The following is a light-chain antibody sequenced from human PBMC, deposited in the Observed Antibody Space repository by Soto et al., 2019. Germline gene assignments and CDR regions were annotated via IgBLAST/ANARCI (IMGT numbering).Light chain of an antibody. CDR3: QQYNNWLRWT. Sequence: EIVMTQSPATLSVSPGERATLSCWASQGIGSNLAWYQQRPGQGPRLLIYDASTRATGIPARFSGSGSGTDFTLTISSLQSEDFAVYYCQQYNNWLRWTFGQGTKVEIK. V-gene: IGKV3-15*01. CDR2: DAS. J-gene: IGKJ1*01. CDR1: QGIGSN.